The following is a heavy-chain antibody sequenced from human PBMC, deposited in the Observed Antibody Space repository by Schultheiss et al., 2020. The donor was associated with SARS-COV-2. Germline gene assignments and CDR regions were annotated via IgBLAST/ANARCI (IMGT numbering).Heavy chain of an antibody. CDR2: ISSSGSTI. D-gene: IGHD2-2*02. J-gene: IGHJ6*02. V-gene: IGHV3-48*03. CDR1: GFTFSSYA. Sequence: GESLKISCAASGFTFSSYAMSWVRQAPGKGLEWVSYISSSGSTIYYADSVKGRFTISRDNAKNSLYLQMNRLRAEDTAVYYCARDRAIEYGMDVWGQGTTVTVSS. CDR3: ARDRAIEYGMDV.